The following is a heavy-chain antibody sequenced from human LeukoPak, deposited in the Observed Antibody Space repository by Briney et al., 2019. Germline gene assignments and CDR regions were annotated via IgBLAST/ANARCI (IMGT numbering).Heavy chain of an antibody. CDR2: ISGSGGGI. D-gene: IGHD5-24*01. CDR1: GFTFSNYA. J-gene: IGHJ6*02. V-gene: IGHV3-23*01. Sequence: GGSLRLSCAVSGFTFSNYAMNWVRQAPGKGLEWVSAISGSGGGIYYADSVKGRFTISRDNSKNTLYLQMNSLRAEDTAVYYCARDLLGLATTAYYYYGMDVWGQGTTVTVSS. CDR3: ARDLLGLATTAYYYYGMDV.